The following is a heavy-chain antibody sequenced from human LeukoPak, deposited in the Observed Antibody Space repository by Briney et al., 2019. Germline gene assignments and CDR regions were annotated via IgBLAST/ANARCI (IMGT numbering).Heavy chain of an antibody. CDR3: ARASKRHRIFGGVNAFDI. D-gene: IGHD3-16*01. Sequence: SETLYLTCTVSGGSISSSSYYWGWIRQPPGKGLEWIGSIYYSGSTYYNPSLKSRVTISVDTSKNQFSLKLSSVTAADTAVYYCARASKRHRIFGGVNAFDIWGQGTMVTVSS. CDR1: GGSISSSSYY. J-gene: IGHJ3*02. V-gene: IGHV4-39*07. CDR2: IYYSGST.